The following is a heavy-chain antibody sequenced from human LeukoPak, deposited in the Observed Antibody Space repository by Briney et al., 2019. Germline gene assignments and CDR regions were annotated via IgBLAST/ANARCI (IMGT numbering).Heavy chain of an antibody. CDR2: INPNSGDT. Sequence: ASVKVSCKASGYTFTGYYMHWVRQAPGQGLEWMGWINPNSGDTNYAQRFQGRVTMTRDTSITTAYMELSGLTSDDTAMFYCARGARGGGWYNCFDPWGQGTLVTVSS. J-gene: IGHJ5*02. CDR1: GYTFTGYY. D-gene: IGHD6-19*01. CDR3: ARGARGGGWYNCFDP. V-gene: IGHV1-2*02.